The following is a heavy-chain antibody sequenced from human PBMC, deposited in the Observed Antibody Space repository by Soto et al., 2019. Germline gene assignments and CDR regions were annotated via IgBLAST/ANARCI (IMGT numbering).Heavy chain of an antibody. Sequence: ASVKVCCKASGYTFTSYGISWVRQAPGQGLEWMGWISAYNGNTNYAQKLQGRVTMTTDTSTSTAYMELRSLRSDDTAVYYCARQYCSGGSCYTLDYWGQGTLVTVSS. CDR2: ISAYNGNT. CDR3: ARQYCSGGSCYTLDY. CDR1: GYTFTSYG. V-gene: IGHV1-18*01. J-gene: IGHJ4*02. D-gene: IGHD2-15*01.